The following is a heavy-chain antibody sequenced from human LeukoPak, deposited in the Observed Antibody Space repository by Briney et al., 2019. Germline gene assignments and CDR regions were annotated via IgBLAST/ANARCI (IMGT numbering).Heavy chain of an antibody. D-gene: IGHD5-24*01. CDR2: ISSNGGST. CDR3: ARGMATEDY. J-gene: IGHJ4*02. V-gene: IGHV3-64*01. CDR1: GFTFSSYA. Sequence: GGSLRLSCAASGFTFSSYAMHWVRQAPGKGLEYVSAISSNGGSTYYANSVKGRFTISRDNSKNTLYLQMGSLRAEDMAVYYCARGMATEDYWGQGTLVTVSS.